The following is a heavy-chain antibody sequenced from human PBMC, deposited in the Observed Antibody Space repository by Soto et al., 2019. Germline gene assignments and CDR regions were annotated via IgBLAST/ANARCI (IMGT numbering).Heavy chain of an antibody. J-gene: IGHJ6*03. Sequence: EVQLVDSGGGLVKPGGSLRLSCETSGFTFSAYSMNWVRQAPGRGLEFVSSITSNNIYYADSVRGRFTISRDDAKNSLYLHMTSLRGDDTAVYYCARPDRIFYYMDVWGKGTTVTVSS. V-gene: IGHV3-21*01. CDR2: ITSNNI. CDR1: GFTFSAYS. CDR3: ARPDRIFYYMDV.